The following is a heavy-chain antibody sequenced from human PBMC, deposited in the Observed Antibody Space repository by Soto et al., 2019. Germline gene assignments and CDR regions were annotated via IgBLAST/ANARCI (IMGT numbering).Heavy chain of an antibody. V-gene: IGHV3-33*01. J-gene: IGHJ6*02. CDR2: IWYDGSNK. D-gene: IGHD3-10*02. CDR3: ARDMSRSTSYYGMDV. CDR1: GFTFSSYG. Sequence: PGGSLRLSCAASGFTFSSYGMHWVRQAPGRGLEWVAVIWYDGSNKYYADSVKGRFTISRDNSKNTLYLQMNSLRAEDTAVYYCARDMSRSTSYYGMDVWGQGTTVTVSS.